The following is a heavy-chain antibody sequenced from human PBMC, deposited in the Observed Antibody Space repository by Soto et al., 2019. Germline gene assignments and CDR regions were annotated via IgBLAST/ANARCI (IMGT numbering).Heavy chain of an antibody. J-gene: IGHJ6*03. V-gene: IGHV1-2*04. CDR3: ARHSGWYVADYYYYMDV. CDR2: INPNSGGT. CDR1: GYTFTGYY. Sequence: ASVKVSCKASGYTFTGYYMHWVRQAPGQGLEWMGWINPNSGGTNYAQKFQGWVTMTRDTSKNQFSLKLSSVTAADTAVYYCARHSGWYVADYYYYMDVWGKGTTVTVSS. D-gene: IGHD6-19*01.